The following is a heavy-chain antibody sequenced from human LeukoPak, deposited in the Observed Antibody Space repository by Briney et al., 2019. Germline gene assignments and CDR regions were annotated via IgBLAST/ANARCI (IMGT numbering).Heavy chain of an antibody. D-gene: IGHD3-3*01. CDR1: GYTFTGYY. J-gene: IGHJ4*02. Sequence: ASVKVSCKASGYTFTGYYMHWVRQAPGQGLEWMGWINPNSGGTNYAQKFQGRVTMTRDTSISTAYMELSRLRSDDTAVYYCARDDFWSGYYTHWGQGTLVTVSS. CDR2: INPNSGGT. CDR3: ARDDFWSGYYTH. V-gene: IGHV1-2*02.